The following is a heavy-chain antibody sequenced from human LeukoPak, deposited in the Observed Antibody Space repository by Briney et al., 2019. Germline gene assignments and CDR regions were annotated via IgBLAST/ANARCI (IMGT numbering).Heavy chain of an antibody. CDR1: GYSFTDYT. D-gene: IGHD3-3*01. CDR2: INPNTGGT. V-gene: IGHV1-2*02. Sequence: ASVKVSCKASGYSFTDYTIHWLRQAPGQGLEWMGWINPNTGGTNYAQKFQGRVTMTTDTSITTAHMELSRLRSDDTAVYYCWITIFGVVIFGSWGQGTLVTVSS. CDR3: WITIFGVVIFGS. J-gene: IGHJ4*02.